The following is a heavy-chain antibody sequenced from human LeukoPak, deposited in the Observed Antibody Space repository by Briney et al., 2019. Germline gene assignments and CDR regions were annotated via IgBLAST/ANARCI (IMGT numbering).Heavy chain of an antibody. J-gene: IGHJ3*02. CDR1: GFTFSSYS. V-gene: IGHV3-21*01. D-gene: IGHD3-22*01. CDR2: ISSSSSYI. Sequence: GGSLRLSCAASGFTFSSYSMNWVRQAPGKGLEWVSSISSSSSYIYYADSVVGRFTISRDNAKNSLYLQMNSLRAEDTAVYYCARDNFFYDDTGYAFDIWGQGTMVTVSS. CDR3: ARDNFFYDDTGYAFDI.